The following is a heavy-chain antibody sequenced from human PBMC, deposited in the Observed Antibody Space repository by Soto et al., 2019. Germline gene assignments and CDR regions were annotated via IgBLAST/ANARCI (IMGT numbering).Heavy chain of an antibody. CDR2: INRSGDT. V-gene: IGHV4-34*01. Sequence: ASETLSLTCAVYGGSFSVHYWSWIRQPPGKGLEWIAEINRSGDTNYNPSLKSRVTISADTSKNQLSLNLRSTTAADTAVYYCATLAPWGDHVFAVAWGQGTLVTVSS. CDR3: ATLAPWGDHVFAVA. D-gene: IGHD6-19*01. CDR1: GGSFSVHY. J-gene: IGHJ5*02.